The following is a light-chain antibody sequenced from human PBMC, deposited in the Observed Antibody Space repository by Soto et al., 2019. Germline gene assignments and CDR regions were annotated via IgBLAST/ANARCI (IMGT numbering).Light chain of an antibody. CDR2: DVN. V-gene: IGLV2-14*03. CDR3: TSWTTSTTMI. Sequence: QSVLTQPASVSGSPGQSITISCTGTSSDIGAYNFVSWYQQHPGKAPKLMLYDVNIRPSGVSNRFSGSKSGNTASLTISGLKADDEADYYCTSWTTSTTMIFGGGTKLTVL. CDR1: SSDIGAYNF. J-gene: IGLJ2*01.